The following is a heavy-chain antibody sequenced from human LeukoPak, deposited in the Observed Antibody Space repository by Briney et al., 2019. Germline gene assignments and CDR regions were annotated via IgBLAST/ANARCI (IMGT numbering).Heavy chain of an antibody. J-gene: IGHJ4*02. CDR3: ANDFDH. CDR1: GCTFNNYA. CDR2: ISGSDDNT. Sequence: PGWSLRLSCAASGCTFNNYAMGWVHQAPGKGLEWVSTISGSDDNTYYADSVKGRFTISRDISKNTLYLQMNSLRADDTAVYYCANDFDHWGQGTLVTVSS. V-gene: IGHV3-23*01.